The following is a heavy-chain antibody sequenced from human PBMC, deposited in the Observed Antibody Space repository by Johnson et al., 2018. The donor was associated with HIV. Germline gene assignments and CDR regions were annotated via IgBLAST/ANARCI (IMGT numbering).Heavy chain of an antibody. Sequence: EVQLVESGGGLVQPGRSLRLSCAGSGFTFDDYAMHWVRQAPGKGLEWVSSISWNSGNIDYADSVKGRFTISRDNSKNTLFLQMNSLRAEDTAAYFCAKNHFDSSALEAFDIWGQGTMVTVSS. CDR3: AKNHFDSSALEAFDI. D-gene: IGHD3-22*01. J-gene: IGHJ3*02. V-gene: IGHV3-9*01. CDR2: ISWNSGNI. CDR1: GFTFDDYA.